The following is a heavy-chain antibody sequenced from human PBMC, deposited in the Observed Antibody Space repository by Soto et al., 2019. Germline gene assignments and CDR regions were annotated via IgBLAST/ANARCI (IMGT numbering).Heavy chain of an antibody. CDR3: VRDEGTGSRGDS. Sequence: EVQLVESGGDLVQPGGSLRLSCAASGFTFSTFWMHWVRQDPGKELVWVSRISPDGSTITYADSVKGRFTISRDNAKDTLYLQMNSMRAEDTAVYYCVRDEGTGSRGDSWGQGALVTVSS. J-gene: IGHJ4*02. CDR1: GFTFSTFW. CDR2: ISPDGSTI. V-gene: IGHV3-74*01. D-gene: IGHD2-2*01.